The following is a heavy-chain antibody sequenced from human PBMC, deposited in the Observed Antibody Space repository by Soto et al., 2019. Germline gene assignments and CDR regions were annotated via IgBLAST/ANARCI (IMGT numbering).Heavy chain of an antibody. CDR1: GFTVSSKY. D-gene: IGHD2-8*01. Sequence: GGSLRLSCAASGFTVSSKYMSWVRQAPGKGLEWVSVIYSGGNTYYADSVKGRFTISRDKSKNTLNLQMNSLRAEDTAVYYCAMYGGRWFDPWGQGTLVTVSS. CDR3: AMYGGRWFDP. CDR2: IYSGGNT. J-gene: IGHJ5*02. V-gene: IGHV3-66*01.